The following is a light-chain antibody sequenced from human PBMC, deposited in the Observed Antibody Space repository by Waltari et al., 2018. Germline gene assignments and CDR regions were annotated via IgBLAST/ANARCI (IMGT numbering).Light chain of an antibody. V-gene: IGKV4-1*01. J-gene: IGKJ4*01. CDR1: QSVLYSSNNKNY. CDR2: WAS. CDR3: QQYYSTPQLT. Sequence: DIVMTQSPDSLAVSLGERATINCKSSQSVLYSSNNKNYLAWYQQKPGQPPKLPVYWASTRESGVPDRFGGSGSGTDFTLTISSLQAEDVAVYYCQQYYSTPQLTFGGGTKVEIK.